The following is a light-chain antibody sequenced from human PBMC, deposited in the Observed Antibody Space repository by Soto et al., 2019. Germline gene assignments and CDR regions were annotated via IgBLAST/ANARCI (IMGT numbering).Light chain of an antibody. V-gene: IGKV1-33*01. J-gene: IGKJ5*01. Sequence: DIQMTQSPSSLSASVGDRVTITCQASQYIDKFLNWYQQKSGKAPKLLISDASNLETGVPSRFSGGGSGTDFTFTITRLQPENVAIYLCQQYGDLPITFGQGTRLEIK. CDR1: QYIDKF. CDR2: DAS. CDR3: QQYGDLPIT.